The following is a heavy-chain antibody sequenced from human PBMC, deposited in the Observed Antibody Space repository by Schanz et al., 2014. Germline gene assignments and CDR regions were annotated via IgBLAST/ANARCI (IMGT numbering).Heavy chain of an antibody. CDR2: IRSSSTPI. D-gene: IGHD1-20*01. CDR1: GFTFSDYS. CDR3: ANNWNLDY. J-gene: IGHJ4*02. V-gene: IGHV3-48*01. Sequence: EVHLLESGGGLVPPGGSLRLSCAASGFTFSDYSMNWVRQAPGKGPEWVSYIRSSSTPIYYADSVKGRFTISRDNSKNTLYLQMNSLRAEDTAVYYCANNWNLDYWGQGTLVTVSS.